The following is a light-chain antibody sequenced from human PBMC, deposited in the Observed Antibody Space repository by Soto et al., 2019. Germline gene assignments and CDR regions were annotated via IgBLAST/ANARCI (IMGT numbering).Light chain of an antibody. CDR2: KAS. V-gene: IGKV1-5*03. CDR1: QSINSW. CDR3: QQYTSYSSWT. J-gene: IGKJ1*01. Sequence: DIQMTQFPSTLSASVGDRVTITCRANQSINSWLAWFLQKPGTAPQLLIYKASTLGSGVPSRFSGSGSGTEFTLTISSLQTDDFATYYCQQYTSYSSWTFGQGTKVDIK.